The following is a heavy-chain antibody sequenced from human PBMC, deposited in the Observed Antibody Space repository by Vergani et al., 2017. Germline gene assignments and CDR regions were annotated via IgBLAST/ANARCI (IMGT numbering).Heavy chain of an antibody. CDR3: VKDAGSYENFFDS. Sequence: EVQLLESGGSLKQPGGSVRLSCAASGFTFSTYAMHWVRQAPGKGLEWVSALTGGAVSTYYADSFKGRFIISRDNSRDTLYLQMNSLRPEDTATYYCVKDAGSYENFFDSWGQGTLVTVS. CDR1: GFTFSTYA. CDR2: LTGGAVST. J-gene: IGHJ4*02. D-gene: IGHD1-26*01. V-gene: IGHV3-23*01.